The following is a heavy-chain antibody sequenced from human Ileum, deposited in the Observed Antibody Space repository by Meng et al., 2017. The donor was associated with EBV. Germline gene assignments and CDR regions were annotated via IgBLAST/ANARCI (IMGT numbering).Heavy chain of an antibody. D-gene: IGHD1-20*01. CDR1: GYTFTSYD. V-gene: IGHV1-8*01. CDR3: ARAGPPNWNERNYDF. CDR2: MNPNSGNT. J-gene: IGHJ4*02. Sequence: QVQLVQSGAEVKKPGASVKVSCTASGYTFTSYDINWVRQATGQGLEWMGWMNPNSGNTGYAQKFQGRVTMTRDTSISTAYMELSSLRSEDTAVYFCARAGPPNWNERNYDFWGQGTLVTVSS.